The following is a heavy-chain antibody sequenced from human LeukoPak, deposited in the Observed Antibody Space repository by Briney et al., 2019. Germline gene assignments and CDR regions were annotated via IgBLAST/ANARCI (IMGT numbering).Heavy chain of an antibody. CDR2: ITGSGDTT. J-gene: IGHJ4*02. CDR1: GFIFRNYA. V-gene: IGHV3-23*01. D-gene: IGHD3-9*01. Sequence: PGASLRLSCAASGFIFRNYAMSWVRQAPGKGLEWVSAITGSGDTTYYADSVKGRFTICRDNSKNTLYVEMNTLRAEDTAVYYCAKWGDYDILTGYYVSDFWGQGTLVTVSS. CDR3: AKWGDYDILTGYYVSDF.